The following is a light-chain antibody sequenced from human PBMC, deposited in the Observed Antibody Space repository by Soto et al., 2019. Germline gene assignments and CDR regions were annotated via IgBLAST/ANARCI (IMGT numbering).Light chain of an antibody. CDR3: CSYTTSNTRQIV. CDR1: SSDVGGYNY. V-gene: IGLV2-14*03. Sequence: QSVLTQPSSMSGSPGQSITISCTGTSSDVGGYNYVSWYQQHPGKAPKFMIYDVSSRPSGVSNRFSGSKSGNTASLTISGLQAEDEADYYCCSYTTSNTRQIVFGTGTKVTVL. J-gene: IGLJ1*01. CDR2: DVS.